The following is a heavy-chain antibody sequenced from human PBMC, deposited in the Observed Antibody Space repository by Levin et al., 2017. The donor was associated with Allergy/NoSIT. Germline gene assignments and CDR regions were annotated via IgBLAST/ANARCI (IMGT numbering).Heavy chain of an antibody. D-gene: IGHD1-1*01. CDR1: GFTFSSYG. J-gene: IGHJ3*02. CDR3: ARETTTGAFDI. CDR2: IWYDGSNK. Sequence: GGSLRLSCAASGFTFSSYGMHCVRQAPGKGLEWVAVIWYDGSNKYYADSVKGRFTISRDNSKNTLYLQMNSLRAEDTAVYYCARETTTGAFDIWGQGTMVTVSS. V-gene: IGHV3-33*01.